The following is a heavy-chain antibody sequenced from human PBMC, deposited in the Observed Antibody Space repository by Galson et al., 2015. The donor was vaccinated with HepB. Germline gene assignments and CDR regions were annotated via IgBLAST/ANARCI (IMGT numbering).Heavy chain of an antibody. D-gene: IGHD2-2*01. J-gene: IGHJ5*02. CDR1: GYKFSDCG. Sequence: SCKASGYKFSDCGINWVRQAPGQGLEWMGWISGYNGNTNYAQNFQGRVTMTTDTLTSTVYMEVKNLRSDDTAVYYCARDYSMSTRKWFDPWGQGTLVTVSS. CDR3: ARDYSMSTRKWFDP. V-gene: IGHV1-18*01. CDR2: ISGYNGNT.